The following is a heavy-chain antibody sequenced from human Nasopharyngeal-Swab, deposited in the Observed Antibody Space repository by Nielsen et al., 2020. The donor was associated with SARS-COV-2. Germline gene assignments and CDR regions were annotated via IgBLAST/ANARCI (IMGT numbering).Heavy chain of an antibody. CDR2: ISGTTDIV. D-gene: IGHD6-6*01. CDR3: ARIGYSSSSTDY. Sequence: GGSLRLSCAASGFTFSSYSMNWVRQAPGRGLEWAAYISGTTDIVYYADSVKGRFTISRDNAKDSLYLQMNSLRIEDTAVYFCARIGYSSSSTDYWGQGTLVTVSS. J-gene: IGHJ4*02. CDR1: GFTFSSYS. V-gene: IGHV3-48*04.